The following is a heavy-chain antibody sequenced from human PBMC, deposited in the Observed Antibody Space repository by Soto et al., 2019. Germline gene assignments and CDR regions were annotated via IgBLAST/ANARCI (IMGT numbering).Heavy chain of an antibody. CDR3: AREENAWPLAYGLDV. Sequence: GGALRLSCVAAGFTFSGYSMNWVRQAPGKGLEWVASISTRSDIYYADSVKGRFTISRDNAKNSVSLQMNSLRAEDTAVYYCAREENAWPLAYGLDVWGQGTTVTVSS. D-gene: IGHD2-2*01. V-gene: IGHV3-21*01. J-gene: IGHJ6*02. CDR1: GFTFSGYS. CDR2: ISTRSDI.